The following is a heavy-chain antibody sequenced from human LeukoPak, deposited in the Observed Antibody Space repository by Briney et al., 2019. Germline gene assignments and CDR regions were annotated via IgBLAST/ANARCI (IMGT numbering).Heavy chain of an antibody. CDR1: GFTFSSYA. Sequence: PGRSLRLSCAASGFTFSSYAMHWVRQAPGKGLEWVAVISYDASNKYYGDSVKGRFTISRHNSKNTLYLQMNSLRAEDTAVYFCARAYNSGWYGDFDYWGQGTLATVSS. CDR2: ISYDASNK. J-gene: IGHJ4*02. V-gene: IGHV3-30*04. CDR3: ARAYNSGWYGDFDY. D-gene: IGHD6-19*01.